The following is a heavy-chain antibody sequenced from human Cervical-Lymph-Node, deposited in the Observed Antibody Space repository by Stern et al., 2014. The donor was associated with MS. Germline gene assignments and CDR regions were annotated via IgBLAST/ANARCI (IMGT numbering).Heavy chain of an antibody. CDR2: IKWNGGNT. CDR3: AKGSPDSSGGDYFDS. D-gene: IGHD3-22*01. V-gene: IGHV3-9*01. Sequence: VQLVGSGGGLVQPGRSLRLSCAASGFTFDDYAMHWVRQVAGKGLEWVSGIKWNGGNTAYADSGKGRFSISRDNAKNSLYLQMNSLRAEDTALYYCAKGSPDSSGGDYFDSWGQGAQVTVSS. J-gene: IGHJ4*01. CDR1: GFTFDDYA.